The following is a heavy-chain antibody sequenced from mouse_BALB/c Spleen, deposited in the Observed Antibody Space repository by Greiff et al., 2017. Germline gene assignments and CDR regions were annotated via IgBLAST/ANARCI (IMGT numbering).Heavy chain of an antibody. D-gene: IGHD2-4*01. Sequence: VQLKESGPELVKPGASVKMSCKASGYTFTSYVMHWVKQKPGQGLEWIGYINPYNDGTKYNEKFKGKATLTSDKSSSTAYMELSSLTSEDSAVYYCARDYDYWYFDVWGAGTTVTVSS. CDR3: ARDYDYWYFDV. J-gene: IGHJ1*01. V-gene: IGHV1-14*01. CDR2: INPYNDGT. CDR1: GYTFTSYV.